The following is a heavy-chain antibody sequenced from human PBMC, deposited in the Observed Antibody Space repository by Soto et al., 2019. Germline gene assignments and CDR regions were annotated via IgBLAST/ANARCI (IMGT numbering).Heavy chain of an antibody. CDR1: GYTFTSHG. D-gene: IGHD2-2*02. J-gene: IGHJ6*02. CDR2: ISTYNSRT. V-gene: IGHV1-18*04. Sequence: ASVKVSCKASGYTFTSHGISWVRQAPGQGLEWLGWISTYNSRTHYAQKVQGRATMTTDTSTSTAYLDLRSLTFDDTAVYYCARARYCASPSCYKHYYYGMDTWGQGTTVTVSS. CDR3: ARARYCASPSCYKHYYYGMDT.